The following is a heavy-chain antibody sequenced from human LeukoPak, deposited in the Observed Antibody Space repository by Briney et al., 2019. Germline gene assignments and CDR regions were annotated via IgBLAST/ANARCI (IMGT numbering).Heavy chain of an antibody. V-gene: IGHV3-21*01. Sequence: GGSLRLSCAASGFTFSSYSMNWVRQAPGKGLEWVSSISSSSYIYYADSVKGRFTISRDNAKNSLYLQMNSLRAEDTAVYYCARGDGGYSYGSDYWGQGTLVTVSS. J-gene: IGHJ4*02. D-gene: IGHD5-18*01. CDR3: ARGDGGYSYGSDY. CDR1: GFTFSSYS. CDR2: ISSSSYI.